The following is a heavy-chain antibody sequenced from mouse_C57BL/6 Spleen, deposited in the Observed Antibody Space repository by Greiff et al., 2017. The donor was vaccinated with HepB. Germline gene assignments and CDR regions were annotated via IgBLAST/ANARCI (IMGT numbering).Heavy chain of an antibody. CDR2: ISNGGGST. Sequence: EVKLQESGGGLVQPGGSLKLSCAASGFTFSDYYMYWVRQTPEKRLEWVAYISNGGGSTYYPDTVKGRFPISRDNAKNTLYLQMRRLKSEDTAMYYCARHGRIYYGNYYAMDYWGQGTSVTVSS. V-gene: IGHV5-12*01. D-gene: IGHD2-1*01. J-gene: IGHJ4*01. CDR3: ARHGRIYYGNYYAMDY. CDR1: GFTFSDYY.